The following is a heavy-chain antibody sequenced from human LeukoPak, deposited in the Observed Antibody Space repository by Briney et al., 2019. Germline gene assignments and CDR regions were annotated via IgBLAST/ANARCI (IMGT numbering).Heavy chain of an antibody. D-gene: IGHD3-22*01. CDR2: ISGSGGST. CDR3: AKSKRITMIVVVITTLPIDY. V-gene: IGHV3-23*01. Sequence: PGGSLRLSCAASGFTFSRYAMSWVRQAPGKGLEWVSAISGSGGSTYYADSVKGRFTISRDNSKNTLYLQMNSLRAEDTAVYYCAKSKRITMIVVVITTLPIDYWGQGTLVTVSS. CDR1: GFTFSRYA. J-gene: IGHJ4*02.